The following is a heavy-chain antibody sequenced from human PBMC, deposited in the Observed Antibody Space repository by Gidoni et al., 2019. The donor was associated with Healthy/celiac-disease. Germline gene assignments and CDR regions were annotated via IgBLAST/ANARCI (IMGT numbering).Heavy chain of an antibody. CDR1: GFTFGDYA. J-gene: IGHJ6*02. Sequence: EVQLVASGGGLVQPGRSLRLSCTASGFTFGDYAMSWVRQAPGKGLEWVGFMRSKAYGGTTEYDASVKGRFTSSRDDSKSIAYLQMNSLKTEDTAVYYCTRDIAAAGYYYYYGMDVWGQGTTVTVSS. CDR2: MRSKAYGGTT. CDR3: TRDIAAAGYYYYYGMDV. D-gene: IGHD6-13*01. V-gene: IGHV3-49*04.